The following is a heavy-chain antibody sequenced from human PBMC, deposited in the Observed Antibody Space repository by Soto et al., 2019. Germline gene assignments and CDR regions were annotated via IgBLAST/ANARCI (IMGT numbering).Heavy chain of an antibody. Sequence: GESLKISCEGVGYSFANHWIAWVRQMPGKGLEWMGSIYPGDSDMRYSPSFRGKVTISVDKSINTAYLQWGSLEASATDKYYCARLSREFWSGSDHWGQGTLVTVSS. D-gene: IGHD3-3*01. CDR2: IYPGDSDM. CDR1: GYSFANHW. J-gene: IGHJ5*02. V-gene: IGHV5-51*01. CDR3: ARLSREFWSGSDH.